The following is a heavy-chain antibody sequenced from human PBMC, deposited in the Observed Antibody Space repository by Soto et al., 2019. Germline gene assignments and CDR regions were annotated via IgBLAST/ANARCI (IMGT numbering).Heavy chain of an antibody. CDR2: ISYDGSNK. CDR3: AKDLRYYDSSGYSTPDFDY. CDR1: GFTFSSYG. J-gene: IGHJ4*02. D-gene: IGHD3-22*01. V-gene: IGHV3-30*18. Sequence: GGSRRLSCAASGFTFSSYGMHWVRQAPGKGLEWVAVISYDGSNKYYADSVKGRFTISRDNSKNTLYLQMNSLRAEDTAVYYCAKDLRYYDSSGYSTPDFDYWGQGTLVTVSS.